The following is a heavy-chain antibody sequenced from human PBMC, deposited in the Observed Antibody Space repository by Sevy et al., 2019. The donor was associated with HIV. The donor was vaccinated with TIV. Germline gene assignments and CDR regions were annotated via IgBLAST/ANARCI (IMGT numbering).Heavy chain of an antibody. CDR1: GFNFSIYG. D-gene: IGHD4-17*01. V-gene: IGHV3-33*01. Sequence: GGSLRLSCAPSGFNFSIYGMHWVRQAPGKGLEWVALIYYDESSQYYADSVKGRFTISRDNSKNTLYLQMNSLRVEDTALYYCVRGRDYGNFDYWGQGTLVTVSS. J-gene: IGHJ4*02. CDR3: VRGRDYGNFDY. CDR2: IYYDESSQ.